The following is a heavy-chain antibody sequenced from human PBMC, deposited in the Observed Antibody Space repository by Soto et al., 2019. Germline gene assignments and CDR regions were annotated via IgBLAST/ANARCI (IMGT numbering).Heavy chain of an antibody. CDR1: GFTFDDYA. CDR3: AKGGGEGGSYFSGFDP. V-gene: IGHV3-9*01. D-gene: IGHD1-26*01. J-gene: IGHJ5*02. CDR2: ISWNSGSI. Sequence: EVQLVESGGGLVQPGRSLRLSCAASGFTFDDYAMHWVRQAPGKGLEWVSGISWNSGSIGYADSVKGRFIISRDNAKNALYLQMNGLRAEDTALYYCAKGGGEGGSYFSGFDPWGQGTVITVSS.